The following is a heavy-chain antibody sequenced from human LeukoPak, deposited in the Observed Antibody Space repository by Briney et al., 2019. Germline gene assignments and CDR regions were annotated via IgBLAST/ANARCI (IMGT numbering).Heavy chain of an antibody. Sequence: ASVKVSCKASGYTFTSYYMHWVRQAPGQGLECMGWISAYNGNTNYAQKLQGRVTMTTDTSTSTAYMELRSLRSDDTAVYYCAREGYGDYPDYWGQGTLVTVSS. D-gene: IGHD4-17*01. CDR3: AREGYGDYPDY. V-gene: IGHV1-18*04. CDR1: GYTFTSYY. J-gene: IGHJ4*02. CDR2: ISAYNGNT.